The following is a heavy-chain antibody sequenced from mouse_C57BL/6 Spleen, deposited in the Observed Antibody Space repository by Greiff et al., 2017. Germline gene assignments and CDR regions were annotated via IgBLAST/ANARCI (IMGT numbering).Heavy chain of an antibody. V-gene: IGHV1-82*01. J-gene: IGHJ1*03. CDR2: LYPGDGDT. CDR1: GYAFSSSW. D-gene: IGHD1-1*01. CDR3: AGGSRKYFDV. Sequence: QVQLQQSGPELVKPGASVKISCKASGYAFSSSWMNWVKQRPGKGLEWIGRLYPGDGDTTYHGKFKGKATLTADPSSSTAYLQLSSLTSGDSAVYFWAGGSRKYFDVGGTGTTVTVAS.